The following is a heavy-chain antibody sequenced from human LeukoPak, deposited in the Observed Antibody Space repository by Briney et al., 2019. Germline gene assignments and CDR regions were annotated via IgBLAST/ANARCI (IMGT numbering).Heavy chain of an antibody. V-gene: IGHV3-23*01. J-gene: IGHJ3*02. Sequence: GGSLRLSYAASGFTFITYAMSWVRQAPGKGLEWVSAISGSGGSTYYADSVKGRFTISRDNAKNSLYLQMNSLRADDTAVYHCARQETSSYNGAFDIWGQGTMVTVSS. CDR2: ISGSGGST. CDR3: ARQETSSYNGAFDI. D-gene: IGHD1-26*01. CDR1: GFTFITYA.